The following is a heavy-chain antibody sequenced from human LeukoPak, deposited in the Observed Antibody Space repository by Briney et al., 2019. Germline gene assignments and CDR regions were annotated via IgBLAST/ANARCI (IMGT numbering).Heavy chain of an antibody. CDR2: IGAYNGNT. D-gene: IGHD3-10*01. Sequence: ASVKVSCKASGYIFTSYGISWVRQAPGQGLEWMGWIGAYNGNTNYAQKLQGRVTMTTDTSTSTAYMELRSLRSDDTAVYYCARVVLWFGELLYSDYWGQGTLVTVSS. J-gene: IGHJ4*02. V-gene: IGHV1-18*01. CDR1: GYIFTSYG. CDR3: ARVVLWFGELLYSDY.